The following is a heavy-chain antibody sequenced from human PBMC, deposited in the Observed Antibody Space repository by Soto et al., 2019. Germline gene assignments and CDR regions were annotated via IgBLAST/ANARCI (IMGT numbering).Heavy chain of an antibody. D-gene: IGHD6-19*01. J-gene: IGHJ4*02. CDR1: GFTFSSYS. CDR3: VRGLAVPPPGPNCYY. Sequence: EVQLVESGGGLVQPGGSLRLSCVVSGFTFSSYSMNWVRQAPGKGLEWVSYISSISSTIYYADSVKGRFTISRDNDKNSLYLQMNSLRAEDTAVSYCVRGLAVPPPGPNCYYWGQGTLVIAST. CDR2: ISSISSTI. V-gene: IGHV3-48*01.